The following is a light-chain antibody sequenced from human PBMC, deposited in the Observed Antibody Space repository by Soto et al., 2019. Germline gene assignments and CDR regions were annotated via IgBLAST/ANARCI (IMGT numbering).Light chain of an antibody. J-gene: IGLJ3*02. Sequence: QSVLTQPPSVSGAPGQRVTISCTGSTTNIGAGYEVHWYQQRPGTAPKLLIYSDNQRPSGVPDRFSGSKSGASAYLAISGLQSADEADYYCAVWDVSLTAWVFGGGTKLTVL. V-gene: IGLV1-40*01. CDR3: AVWDVSLTAWV. CDR1: TTNIGAGYE. CDR2: SDN.